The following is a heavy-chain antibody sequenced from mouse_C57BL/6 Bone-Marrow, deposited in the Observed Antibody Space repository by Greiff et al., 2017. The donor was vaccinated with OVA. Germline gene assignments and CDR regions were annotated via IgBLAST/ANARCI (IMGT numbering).Heavy chain of an antibody. CDR1: GFTFSSYG. V-gene: IGHV5-6*01. CDR3: ARQGRAEDY. CDR2: ISSGGSYT. Sequence: EVNVVESGGDLVKPGGSLKLSCAASGFTFSSYGMSWVRQTPDKRLEWVATISSGGSYTYYPDSVKGRFTISRDNAKNTLYLQMSSLKSEDTAMYYCARQGRAEDYWGQGTTLTVSS. J-gene: IGHJ2*01.